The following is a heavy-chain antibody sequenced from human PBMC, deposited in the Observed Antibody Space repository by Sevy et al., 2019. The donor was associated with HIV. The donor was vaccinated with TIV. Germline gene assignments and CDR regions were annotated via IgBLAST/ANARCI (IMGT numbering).Heavy chain of an antibody. J-gene: IGHJ4*01. CDR1: GFTFSDYS. Sequence: GGSLRLSCAASGFTFSDYSMTWIRQAPGKGLEWLSYMSFSGETIHYADSVKGRFTITRDNANKTLSLEMKSLRAEDTGIYNCARERGLGFGVFDSWGQGTSVTVSS. V-gene: IGHV3-11*01. D-gene: IGHD3-10*01. CDR2: MSFSGETI. CDR3: ARERGLGFGVFDS.